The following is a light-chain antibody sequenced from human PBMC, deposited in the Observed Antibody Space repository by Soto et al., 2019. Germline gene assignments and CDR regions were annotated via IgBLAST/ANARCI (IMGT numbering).Light chain of an antibody. CDR1: NSDVGNYNL. CDR2: AVS. CDR3: CSYAGNTTFK. Sequence: QPVLTQPASVSGSPGQWITISCAGTNSDVGNYNLVSWYQHHPGKAPRLIIYAVSKRPSGISDRFSGSKSGSTASLTISGLQPEDEADYHCCSYAGNTTFKFGGGTKVIVL. J-gene: IGLJ2*01. V-gene: IGLV2-23*02.